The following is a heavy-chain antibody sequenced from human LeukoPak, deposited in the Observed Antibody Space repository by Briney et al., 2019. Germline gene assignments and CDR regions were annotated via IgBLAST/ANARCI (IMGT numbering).Heavy chain of an antibody. J-gene: IGHJ4*02. CDR1: GFTFSSYG. CDR3: ARDLRGFTSGAPFDY. Sequence: PGGSLRLSCAASGFTFSSYGMNWVRQAPGKGLEWVSYISSRSSTIDYADSVKGRFTISRDNAKNSLYLQMNSLRAEDTAVYYCARDLRGFTSGAPFDYWGQGTLVTVSS. V-gene: IGHV3-48*01. CDR2: ISSRSSTI. D-gene: IGHD2-2*01.